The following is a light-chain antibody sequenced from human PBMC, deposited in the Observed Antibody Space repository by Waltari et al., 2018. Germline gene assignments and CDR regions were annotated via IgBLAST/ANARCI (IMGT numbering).Light chain of an antibody. CDR3: AAWDDSLNGPGV. Sequence: QSVLTQPPSASGTPGQRVTISCSGSSSNIGSNTVNWYQQLPGTAPKPLIYSNNQRPSGVPDRFAGSEAGTSASLASSGLQSEDEADYYCAAWDDSLNGPGVFGGGTKLTVL. J-gene: IGLJ2*01. CDR1: SSNIGSNT. CDR2: SNN. V-gene: IGLV1-44*01.